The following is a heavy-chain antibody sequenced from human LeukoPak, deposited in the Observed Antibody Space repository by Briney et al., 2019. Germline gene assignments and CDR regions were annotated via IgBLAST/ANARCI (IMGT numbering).Heavy chain of an antibody. CDR2: XXPILGIA. J-gene: IGHJ6*02. D-gene: IGHD3-3*01. Sequence: GLEWMXXXXPILGIANYAQKFQGRVTITADKSTSTAYMELSSLRSEDTAVYYCARGFWSGSNYYYYYGMDVWGQGTTVTVSS. CDR3: ARGFWSGSNYYYYYGMDV. V-gene: IGHV1-69*04.